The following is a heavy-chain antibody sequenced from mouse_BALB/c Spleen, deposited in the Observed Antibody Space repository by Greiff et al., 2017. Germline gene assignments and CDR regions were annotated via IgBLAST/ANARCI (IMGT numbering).Heavy chain of an antibody. CDR1: GYTFTSYT. J-gene: IGHJ4*01. CDR3: ARSKYGNYAMDY. D-gene: IGHD2-10*02. V-gene: IGHV1-4*01. Sequence: VQLQQSGAELARPGASVKMSCKASGYTFTSYTMHWVKQRPGQGLEWIGYINPSSGYTNYNQKFKDKATLTADKSSSTAYMQLSILTSEDSAVYYCARSKYGNYAMDYWGQGTSVTVSS. CDR2: INPSSGYT.